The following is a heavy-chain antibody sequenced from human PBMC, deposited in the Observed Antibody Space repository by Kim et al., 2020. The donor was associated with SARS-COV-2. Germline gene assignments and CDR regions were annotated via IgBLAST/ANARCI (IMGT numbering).Heavy chain of an antibody. J-gene: IGHJ2*01. CDR3: AKVYRSRWYAWYFDL. D-gene: IGHD6-13*01. Sequence: DSGEGRFTISRENSKNTLYLQMNSRRAEDTAVYYCAKVYRSRWYAWYFDLWGRGTLVTVSS. V-gene: IGHV3-23*01.